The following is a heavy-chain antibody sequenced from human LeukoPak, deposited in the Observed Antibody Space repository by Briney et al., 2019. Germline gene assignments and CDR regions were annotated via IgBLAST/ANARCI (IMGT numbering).Heavy chain of an antibody. D-gene: IGHD2-21*01. Sequence: GASVKVSCKASGYTVTSCDINWVRRATGQGLEWMGWMNPNNCNTGYAQKFQGRVTKTRNNSISTVYMELSSLRYEDTAVYYCARGAYVYGHDFDHWGQGTLVTVPS. CDR3: ARGAYVYGHDFDH. V-gene: IGHV1-8*01. J-gene: IGHJ4*02. CDR1: GYTVTSCD. CDR2: MNPNNCNT.